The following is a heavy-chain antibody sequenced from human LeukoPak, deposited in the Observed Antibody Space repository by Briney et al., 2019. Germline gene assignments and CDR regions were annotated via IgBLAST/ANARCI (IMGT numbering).Heavy chain of an antibody. CDR3: ARDLRHKKWELRDC. V-gene: IGHV3-30*04. CDR2: ISYDGSNK. J-gene: IGHJ4*02. Sequence: GGSLRLSCVASGFAFTSYPMHWVRQAPGKGLEWLALISYDGSNKDYADSVKGRLTVSRDNSRNTLYLQMISLRAEDTAVYYCARDLRHKKWELRDCWGQGTLVTVSS. D-gene: IGHD1-26*01. CDR1: GFAFTSYP.